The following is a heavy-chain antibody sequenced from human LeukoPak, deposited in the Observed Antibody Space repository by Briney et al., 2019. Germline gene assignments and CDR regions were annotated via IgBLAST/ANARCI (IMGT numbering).Heavy chain of an antibody. CDR3: ARDLGGEDTSGYYYYFDY. D-gene: IGHD3-22*01. V-gene: IGHV4-31*03. CDR1: GGSISGGGYY. J-gene: IGHJ4*02. CDR2: IYYSGST. Sequence: SETLSLTCTVSGGSISGGGYYWTWIRQHPGKGLEWIGYIYYSGSTYYNPSLKSRVTISVDTSKNQFSLKLSSVTAADTAVYYCARDLGGEDTSGYYYYFDYWGQGTLVTVSS.